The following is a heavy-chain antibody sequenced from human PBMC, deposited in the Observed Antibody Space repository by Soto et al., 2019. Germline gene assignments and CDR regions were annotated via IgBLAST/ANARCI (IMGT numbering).Heavy chain of an antibody. D-gene: IGHD6-13*01. CDR3: ARGASGYSSSWFDY. J-gene: IGHJ4*02. CDR2: INAGNGNT. CDR1: GYTFTSYA. V-gene: IGHV1-3*01. Sequence: QVQLVQSGAEVKKPGASVKVSCKASGYTFTSYALHWVRQAPGQRLEWMGWINAGNGNTKYSQKFQGRVTITRDTSASTADMELSSLRSEDTAVYYCARGASGYSSSWFDYWGQGTLVTVSS.